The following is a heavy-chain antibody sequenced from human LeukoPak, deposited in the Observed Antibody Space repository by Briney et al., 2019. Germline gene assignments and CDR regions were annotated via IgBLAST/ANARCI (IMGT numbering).Heavy chain of an antibody. Sequence: GASVKVSCKASGGTFSSYAISWVRQAPGQGLEWMGGIIPIFGTANYAQKFQGRVTITADKSTSTAYMELSSLRSEDTAVYYCARDQGSGYYQNWFDPWGQGTLVTVSS. CDR2: IIPIFGTA. CDR3: ARDQGSGYYQNWFDP. D-gene: IGHD3-22*01. CDR1: GGTFSSYA. J-gene: IGHJ5*02. V-gene: IGHV1-69*06.